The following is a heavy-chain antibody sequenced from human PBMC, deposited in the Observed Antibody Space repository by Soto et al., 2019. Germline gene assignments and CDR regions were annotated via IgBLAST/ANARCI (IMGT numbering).Heavy chain of an antibody. CDR3: SRGGHCTDGVCSALDY. V-gene: IGHV4-59*08. CDR1: GGSISTYY. D-gene: IGHD2-8*01. CDR2: IYYGGSA. J-gene: IGHJ4*02. Sequence: SETLSLTCTVSGGSISTYYWSWIRQPPGKGLEWIGYIYYGGSANYNPSLESRVTISLDRSKKQFSLRLNSVTAADSAVYYCSRGGHCTDGVCSALDYLGQGTLVPGFS.